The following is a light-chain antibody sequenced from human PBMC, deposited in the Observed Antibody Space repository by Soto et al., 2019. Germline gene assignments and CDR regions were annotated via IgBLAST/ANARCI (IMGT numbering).Light chain of an antibody. Sequence: DIQLTQSPSSLSASVGDRVTVTCRASQGISSYLAWYQQKPGKAPKLLIHTASTLQSGVPSRFSGSGSGTEFTLTISSLQPEDFATYYCQQRHSYPITFGQGTRLEIK. CDR1: QGISSY. V-gene: IGKV1-9*01. CDR2: TAS. J-gene: IGKJ5*01. CDR3: QQRHSYPIT.